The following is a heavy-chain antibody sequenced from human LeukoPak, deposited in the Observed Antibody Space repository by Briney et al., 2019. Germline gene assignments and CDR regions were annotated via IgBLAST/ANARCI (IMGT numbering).Heavy chain of an antibody. CDR3: ATVFKGSSLQDY. Sequence: GGSLRLSCAASGFSITNNWMYWVRQAPGRGLVWVSRIKNDERTAVYADSVKGRFTISRDNARNTLFLQMNSLRAEDTAVYYCATVFKGSSLQDYWGQGTLVTVSS. J-gene: IGHJ4*02. CDR2: IKNDERTA. CDR1: GFSITNNW. D-gene: IGHD1-26*01. V-gene: IGHV3-74*01.